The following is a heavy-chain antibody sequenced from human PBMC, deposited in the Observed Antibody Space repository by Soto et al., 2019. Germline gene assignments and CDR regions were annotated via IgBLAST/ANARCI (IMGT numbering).Heavy chain of an antibody. CDR2: ISGSGGST. CDR3: AKDGVGYCSSTSCLYYFDY. CDR1: GFTFSSYA. D-gene: IGHD2-2*03. J-gene: IGHJ4*02. Sequence: PGGSLRLSCAASGFTFSSYAMSWVRQAPGKGLEWVSAISGSGGSTYYADSVKGRFTISRDNSKNTLYLQMNSLRAEDTAVYYCAKDGVGYCSSTSCLYYFDYWGQGTLVTVSS. V-gene: IGHV3-23*01.